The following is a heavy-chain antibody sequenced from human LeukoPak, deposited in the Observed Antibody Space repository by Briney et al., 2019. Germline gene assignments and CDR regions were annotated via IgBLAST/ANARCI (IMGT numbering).Heavy chain of an antibody. CDR3: ARDLAL. CDR2: IYSGGST. V-gene: IGHV3-66*01. CDR1: GFTVSNNY. J-gene: IGHJ4*02. D-gene: IGHD3-3*02. Sequence: PGGSLRLSCAASGFTVSNNYMNRVRQAPGKGLEWVSVIYSGGSTYYADTVKGRFTISRDNSKNTLYLQMNSLRAEDAAVYYCARDLALWGQGTLVSVSS.